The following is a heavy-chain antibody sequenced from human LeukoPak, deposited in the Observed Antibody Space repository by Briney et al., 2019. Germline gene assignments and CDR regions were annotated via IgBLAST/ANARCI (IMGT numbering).Heavy chain of an antibody. J-gene: IGHJ6*01. V-gene: IGHV3-21*01. CDR3: ARGSEGYCSGGGCYYGMDV. D-gene: IGHD2-15*01. Sequence: KPGGSLRLSCAASGFTFSSYTMNWVRQAPGKGLEWVSYISSSSSYIYYADSVKGRFTISRDNAENSLYLQMSSLRAEDTAVYYCARGSEGYCSGGGCYYGMDVWGQGTTVTVSS. CDR2: ISSSSSYI. CDR1: GFTFSSYT.